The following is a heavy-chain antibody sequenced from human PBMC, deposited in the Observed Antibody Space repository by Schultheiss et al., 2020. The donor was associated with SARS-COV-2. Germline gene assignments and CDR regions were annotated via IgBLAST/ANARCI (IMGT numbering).Heavy chain of an antibody. Sequence: GESLKISCAASGFTFSSYAMSWVRQAPGKGLEWVSAISRSGGSTKYADSVKGRFTISRDNSKNTLYLQMNSLRAEDTAVYYCAKYRGYSGSYYDAFDIWGQGTMVTVSS. CDR2: ISRSGGST. D-gene: IGHD1-26*01. CDR3: AKYRGYSGSYYDAFDI. V-gene: IGHV3-23*01. J-gene: IGHJ3*02. CDR1: GFTFSSYA.